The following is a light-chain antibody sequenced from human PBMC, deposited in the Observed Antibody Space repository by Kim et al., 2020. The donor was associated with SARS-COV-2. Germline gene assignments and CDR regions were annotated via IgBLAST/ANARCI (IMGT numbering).Light chain of an antibody. Sequence: EIVLTQSPGTLSLSPGERATLSCRASQSVRGRYLAWYQQKPGQAPRLLIYGASNRATGIPDRFSGIGSGTDSTLTISRLEPEDFAVYYCQQYSSAPDNFGQGTKLEI. CDR3: QQYSSAPDN. CDR2: GAS. J-gene: IGKJ2*01. V-gene: IGKV3-20*01. CDR1: QSVRGRY.